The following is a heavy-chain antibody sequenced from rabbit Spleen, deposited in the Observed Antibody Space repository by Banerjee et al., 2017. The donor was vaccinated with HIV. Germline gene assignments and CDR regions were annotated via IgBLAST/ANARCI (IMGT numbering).Heavy chain of an antibody. CDR2: INIFTGKS. CDR3: ARDLTTVVGWNFNL. D-gene: IGHD2-1*01. Sequence: QEQLEESGGGLVKPEGSLTLTCKASGFSFIDRDVMCWVRQAPGKGLEWIACINIFTGKSVYASWAKGRFSMSRTSSTTVTLQMTSLTAADTATYLCARDLTTVVGWNFNLWGQGTLVTVS. J-gene: IGHJ4*01. CDR1: GFSFIDRDV. V-gene: IGHV1S45*01.